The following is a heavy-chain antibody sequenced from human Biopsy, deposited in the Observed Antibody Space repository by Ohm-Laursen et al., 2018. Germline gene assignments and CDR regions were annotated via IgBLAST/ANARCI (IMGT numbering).Heavy chain of an antibody. J-gene: IGHJ6*02. CDR1: GFTLSSYS. Sequence: SLRLSCAASGFTLSSYSMNWVRQTPGKGLEWVSTISSSSDNIYYVDSVKGRFTISRDNAKNSLYLQMNSLRAEETAVYYCARSRGSSGIATIYYYGMDVWGQGTTVTVPS. CDR2: ISSSSDNI. CDR3: ARSRGSSGIATIYYYGMDV. D-gene: IGHD3-10*01. V-gene: IGHV3-21*01.